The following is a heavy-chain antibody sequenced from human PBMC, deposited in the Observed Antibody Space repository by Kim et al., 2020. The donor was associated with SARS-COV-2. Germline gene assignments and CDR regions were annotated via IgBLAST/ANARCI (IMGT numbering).Heavy chain of an antibody. Sequence: ADSVKGRFTISRDNSRNTLLYLQMNSLRAEDTAVYYCAKGGSGWYGLVDYWGQGTLVTVSS. V-gene: IGHV3-23*01. D-gene: IGHD6-19*01. J-gene: IGHJ4*02. CDR3: AKGGSGWYGLVDY.